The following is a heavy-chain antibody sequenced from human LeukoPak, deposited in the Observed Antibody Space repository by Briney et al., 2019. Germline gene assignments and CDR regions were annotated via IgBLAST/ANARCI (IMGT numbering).Heavy chain of an antibody. Sequence: GGSLRPSCAASGFTVSSNYMSWVRQAPGKGLEWVSVIYSGGSTYYADSVKGRFTISRDNSKNTLYLQMNSLRAEDTAVYYCARAPGTVTTLFYYGMDVWGQGTTVTVSS. CDR1: GFTVSSNY. V-gene: IGHV3-66*01. J-gene: IGHJ6*02. CDR2: IYSGGST. D-gene: IGHD4-17*01. CDR3: ARAPGTVTTLFYYGMDV.